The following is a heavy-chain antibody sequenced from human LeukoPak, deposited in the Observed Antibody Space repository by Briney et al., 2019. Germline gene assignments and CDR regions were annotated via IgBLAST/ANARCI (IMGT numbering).Heavy chain of an antibody. D-gene: IGHD1-26*01. CDR2: ISGSGGST. CDR1: GFSFSSYA. V-gene: IGHV3-23*01. CDR3: AKSMGATLFDY. J-gene: IGHJ4*02. Sequence: GGSLRLSCAASGFSFSSYAMNWVRQAPGKGLEWVSTISGSGGSTYYADSVKGRFTISRDNSKNTLYLQMNSLRAEDTAVYYCAKSMGATLFDYWGQGTLVTVSS.